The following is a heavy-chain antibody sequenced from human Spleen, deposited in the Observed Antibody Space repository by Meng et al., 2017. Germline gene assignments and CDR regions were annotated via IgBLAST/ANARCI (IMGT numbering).Heavy chain of an antibody. V-gene: IGHV1-2*06. CDR1: GYNFPDYY. J-gene: IGHJ4*02. CDR3: ARDEDISAAGKLFGDY. CDR2: IDPKNGDT. Sequence: QGQLVQSGAEVKKPGASVKVSCKPSGYNFPDYYIHWVRQAPGQGLEWMGRIDPKNGDTHYAQKFQGRVTMTGDTSISTAYMDLSGLRSDDTAMYYCARDEDISAAGKLFGDYWGQGTLVTVSS. D-gene: IGHD6-13*01.